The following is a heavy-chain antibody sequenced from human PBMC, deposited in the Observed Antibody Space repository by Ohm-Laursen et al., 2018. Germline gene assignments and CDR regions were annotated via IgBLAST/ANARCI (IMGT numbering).Heavy chain of an antibody. CDR1: GYTFTSYD. J-gene: IGHJ4*02. V-gene: IGHV1-8*01. CDR2: MNPNSGNT. CDR3: ARGPNVEMATIGRWY. Sequence: ASVKVSCKASGYTFTSYDINWVRQATGQGLEWMGWMNPNSGNTGYAQKFQGRVTITADKSTTTAYMELSSLRSEDTAVYYCARGPNVEMATIGRWYWGQGTLVSVPS. D-gene: IGHD5-24*01.